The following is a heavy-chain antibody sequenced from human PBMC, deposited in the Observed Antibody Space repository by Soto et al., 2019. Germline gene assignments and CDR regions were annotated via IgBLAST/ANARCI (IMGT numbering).Heavy chain of an antibody. CDR2: IKSKTDGGTT. J-gene: IGHJ6*02. V-gene: IGHV3-15*01. CDR3: TTGAHYDFWSGPNYYGMDV. D-gene: IGHD3-3*01. CDR1: GFTFSNAW. Sequence: GGSLRLSCAASGFTFSNAWMSWVRQAPGKGLEWVGRIKSKTDGGTTDYAAPVKGRFTISRDDSKNTLYLQMNSLKTEDTAVYYCTTGAHYDFWSGPNYYGMDVWGQGTTVTVS.